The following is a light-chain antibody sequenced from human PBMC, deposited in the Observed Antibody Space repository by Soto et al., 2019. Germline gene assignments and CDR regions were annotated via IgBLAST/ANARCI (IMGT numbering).Light chain of an antibody. V-gene: IGLV2-14*01. CDR2: DVS. CDR1: SSDVGGYNY. CDR3: SSYTSSSTIV. J-gene: IGLJ1*01. Sequence: QSALTQPASVSGSPGQSITISCTGTSSDVGGYNYVSWYQQHPGKAPKLMIYDVSNRPSGVSNRFSGSNSGNTASLTISGHQAEDEADYYCSSYTSSSTIVFGNGTKLTVL.